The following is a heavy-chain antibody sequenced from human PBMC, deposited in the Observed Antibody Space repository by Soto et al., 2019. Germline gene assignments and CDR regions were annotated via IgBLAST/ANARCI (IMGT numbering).Heavy chain of an antibody. V-gene: IGHV1-69*08. CDR2: IIPILGTA. CDR3: ASGTIVATTYYYYYMDV. Sequence: SVKVSCKASGGTFSSYTISWVRQAPGQGLEWMGRIIPILGTANYAQKFQGRVTITADKSTSTAYMELSSLRSEDTAVYYCASGTIVATTYYYYYMDVWGKGTTVTVSS. D-gene: IGHD5-12*01. CDR1: GGTFSSYT. J-gene: IGHJ6*03.